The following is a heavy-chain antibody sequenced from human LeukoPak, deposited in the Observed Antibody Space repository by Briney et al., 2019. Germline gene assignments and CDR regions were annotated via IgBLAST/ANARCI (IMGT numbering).Heavy chain of an antibody. V-gene: IGHV4-34*01. CDR1: GGSFSGYY. Sequence: PSETLSLTCAVYGGSFSGYYWSWIRQPPGKGREWIGEINHSGSTNYNPSLKGRVTISVDTSKNQFSLKLSSVTAADTAVYYCARGRYGYSQNWGQGTLVTVSS. CDR3: ARGRYGYSQN. J-gene: IGHJ4*02. D-gene: IGHD4-4*01. CDR2: INHSGST.